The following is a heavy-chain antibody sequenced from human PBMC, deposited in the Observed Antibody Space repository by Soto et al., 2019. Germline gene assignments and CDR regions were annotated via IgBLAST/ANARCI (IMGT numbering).Heavy chain of an antibody. CDR2: TYQSESA. CDR1: GGSVSRGGYS. J-gene: IGHJ6*02. V-gene: IGHV4-30-2*06. Sequence: SETLSLTCTVSGGSVSRGGYSWTWIRQSPEKGMEWSGYTYQSESAYYNPSLKSRVTISVDRSKNQFSLKLTAVTAADTPVYYCARDYYVMDVWGQGTTVTVSS. CDR3: ARDYYVMDV.